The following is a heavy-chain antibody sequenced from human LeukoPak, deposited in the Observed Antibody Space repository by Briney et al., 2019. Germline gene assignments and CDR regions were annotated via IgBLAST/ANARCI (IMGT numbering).Heavy chain of an antibody. Sequence: GESLKISCKGSGYSFNTYWIGWVRQMPGKGLEWMEIIYVDDSDTRYSPSFQGQVTISADKSISTAYLQWSSLKASDTAMYYCARRYCSGGSCYSNFDYWGQGTLVTVSS. CDR3: ARRYCSGGSCYSNFDY. J-gene: IGHJ4*02. CDR1: GYSFNTYW. CDR2: IYVDDSDT. V-gene: IGHV5-51*01. D-gene: IGHD2-15*01.